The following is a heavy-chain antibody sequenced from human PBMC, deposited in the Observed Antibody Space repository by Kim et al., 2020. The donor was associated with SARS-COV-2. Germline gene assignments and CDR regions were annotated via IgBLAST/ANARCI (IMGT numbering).Heavy chain of an antibody. J-gene: IGHJ6*03. D-gene: IGHD6-6*01. CDR3: ARAGQLAFYYYYYYMDV. Sequence: FQGRVTITRDTSASTAYMELSSLRSEDTAVYYCARAGQLAFYYYYYYMDVWGKGTTVTVSS. V-gene: IGHV1-3*01.